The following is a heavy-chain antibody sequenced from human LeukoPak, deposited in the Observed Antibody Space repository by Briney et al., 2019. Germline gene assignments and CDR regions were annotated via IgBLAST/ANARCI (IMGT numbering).Heavy chain of an antibody. CDR1: GYSFTSYW. Sequence: GESLKISCKGSGYSFTSYWISWVRQMPGKGLEWMGRVDPSDSYTNYSPSFQGHVTISADKSISTAYLQWSSLKASDTAMYYCASEIAAAGKGFDYWGQGTLVTVSS. CDR3: ASEIAAAGKGFDY. CDR2: VDPSDSYT. V-gene: IGHV5-10-1*01. D-gene: IGHD6-13*01. J-gene: IGHJ4*02.